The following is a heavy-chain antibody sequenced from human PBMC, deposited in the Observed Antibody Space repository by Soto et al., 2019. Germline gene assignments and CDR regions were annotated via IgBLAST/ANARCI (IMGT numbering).Heavy chain of an antibody. CDR3: ARHGRGGIVHYYGMDV. CDR1: GGSISSSSYY. V-gene: IGHV4-39*01. Sequence: PSETLSLTCTVSGGSISSSSYYWGWIRQPPGRGLEWIGSIYYSGSTYYNPSLKGRVTISVDTSKNQFSLKLSSVTAADTAVYYCARHGRGGIVHYYGMDVWGQGTTVTVSS. D-gene: IGHD1-26*01. J-gene: IGHJ6*02. CDR2: IYYSGST.